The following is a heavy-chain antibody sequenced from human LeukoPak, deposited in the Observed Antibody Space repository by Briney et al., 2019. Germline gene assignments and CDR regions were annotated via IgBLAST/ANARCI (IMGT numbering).Heavy chain of an antibody. CDR1: DDSFSGYY. V-gene: IGHV4-34*01. J-gene: IGHJ4*02. CDR3: AREGRGGHNFDY. CDR2: INYSGST. D-gene: IGHD2-15*01. Sequence: PSETLSLTCAVSDDSFSGYYWNWIRQPPGRGLEWIGEINYSGSTKYHPSLKSRVTMSVDKSKKQVSLKLSSVTVADTAVYYCAREGRGGHNFDYWGQGTLVSVSS.